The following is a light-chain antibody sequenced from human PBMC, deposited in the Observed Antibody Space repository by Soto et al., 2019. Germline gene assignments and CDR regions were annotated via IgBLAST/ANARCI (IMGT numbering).Light chain of an antibody. CDR2: NVY. CDR1: SSDVGAYNF. CDR3: CSYAASSTYVV. Sequence: QSALTQPASVSGSPGQSITISCTGTSSDVGAYNFVSWHQQHPGKAPKLMIYNVYDRPSGISYRFSGSKSGNTASLTISGLQGEDEADYYCCSYAASSTYVVFGGGTKLTVL. V-gene: IGLV2-14*03. J-gene: IGLJ2*01.